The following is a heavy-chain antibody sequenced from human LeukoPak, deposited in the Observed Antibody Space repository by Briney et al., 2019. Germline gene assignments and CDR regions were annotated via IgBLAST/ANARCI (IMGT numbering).Heavy chain of an antibody. Sequence: GGSLRLSCAASGFTFSSYGMHWVRQAPGKGLEWVAVIWYDGSNKYYADSVKGRFTISRDNSKNTLYLQMNSLRAEDTAVYYCAKDWDDSSGPPEGATHAFDIWGQGTMVTVSS. CDR2: IWYDGSNK. CDR3: AKDWDDSSGPPEGATHAFDI. J-gene: IGHJ3*02. V-gene: IGHV3-33*06. D-gene: IGHD3-22*01. CDR1: GFTFSSYG.